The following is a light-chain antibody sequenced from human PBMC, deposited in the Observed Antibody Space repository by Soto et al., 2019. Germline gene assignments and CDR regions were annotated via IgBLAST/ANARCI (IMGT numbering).Light chain of an antibody. Sequence: DIQLTQSPSFLSASVGDRVTITCRASQGISSYLAWYQQKPGKAPKLLIYAASTLQYGVPSRFSGSGSGTEFTLTISSLQPEDFATYYCQQYNTYSTFGQGTRLEIK. CDR1: QGISSY. CDR2: AAS. CDR3: QQYNTYST. V-gene: IGKV1-9*01. J-gene: IGKJ5*01.